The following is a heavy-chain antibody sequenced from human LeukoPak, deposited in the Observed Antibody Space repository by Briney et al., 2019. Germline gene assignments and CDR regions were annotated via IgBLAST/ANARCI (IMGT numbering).Heavy chain of an antibody. Sequence: GVSLRLSCAASGFTFSDYWMHWVRQAPGKGLVWVSRINGEGRSTNYADSVKGRFTISRDNARNTLYLQMNSLRAEDTAVYYCARCRGYYDSSGYHISSFDLWGQGTMISVSS. V-gene: IGHV3-74*01. D-gene: IGHD3-22*01. CDR1: GFTFSDYW. J-gene: IGHJ3*01. CDR2: INGEGRST. CDR3: ARCRGYYDSSGYHISSFDL.